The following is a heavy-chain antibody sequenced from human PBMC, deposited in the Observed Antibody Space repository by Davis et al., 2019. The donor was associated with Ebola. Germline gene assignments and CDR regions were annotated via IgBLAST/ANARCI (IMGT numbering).Heavy chain of an antibody. Sequence: PSETLSLTCTVSGGSISSSSYYWGWIRQPPGKGLEWIGSIYYSGSTYYNPSLKSRVTISVDTSKNQFSLKLSSVTAADTAVYYCARSGYSSSCPDYWGQGTLVTVSS. V-gene: IGHV4-39*01. J-gene: IGHJ4*02. CDR2: IYYSGST. CDR3: ARSGYSSSCPDY. CDR1: GGSISSSSYY. D-gene: IGHD6-13*01.